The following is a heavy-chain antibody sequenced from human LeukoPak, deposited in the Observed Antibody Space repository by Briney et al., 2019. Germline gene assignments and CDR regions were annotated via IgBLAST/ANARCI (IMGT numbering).Heavy chain of an antibody. V-gene: IGHV1-69*13. J-gene: IGHJ4*02. D-gene: IGHD2-15*01. Sequence: ASVKVSCKASGGTFSSYAISWVRQAPGQGLEWMGGIIPIFGTANYAQKFQGRVTITADESTSTAYMELSSLRSEDTAVYYCARIMGYCSGGSCRYFDYWGQGTLVTVSS. CDR2: IIPIFGTA. CDR3: ARIMGYCSGGSCRYFDY. CDR1: GGTFSSYA.